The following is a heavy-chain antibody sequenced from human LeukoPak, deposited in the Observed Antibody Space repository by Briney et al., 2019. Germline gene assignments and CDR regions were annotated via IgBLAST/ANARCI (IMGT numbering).Heavy chain of an antibody. CDR3: ARDSECSSTSCLSGYFDL. V-gene: IGHV4-59*01. J-gene: IGHJ2*01. D-gene: IGHD2-2*01. Sequence: PSETLSLTCTVSGGSISSYYWSWIRQPPGKGLEWIGYIYYSGSTNYNPSLKSRVTISVDTTKNQFSLKLSSVTAADTAVYDCARDSECSSTSCLSGYFDLWGRGTLVTVSS. CDR2: IYYSGST. CDR1: GGSISSYY.